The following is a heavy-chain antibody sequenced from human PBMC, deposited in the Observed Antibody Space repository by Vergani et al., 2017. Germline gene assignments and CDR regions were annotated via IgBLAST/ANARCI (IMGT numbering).Heavy chain of an antibody. D-gene: IGHD5-12*01. J-gene: IGHJ6*02. V-gene: IGHV5-51*01. Sequence: EVQLVQSGAEVKKPGESLKISCKGSGYSFTSYWIGWVRQMPGKGLEWMGNIYPGDSDTRYSPSFQGQVTISADKSISTAYLQWSSLKASNTAMYYCVRGPDIVATIGTFYYYYGMDVWGQGTTVTVSS. CDR3: VRGPDIVATIGTFYYYYGMDV. CDR2: IYPGDSDT. CDR1: GYSFTSYW.